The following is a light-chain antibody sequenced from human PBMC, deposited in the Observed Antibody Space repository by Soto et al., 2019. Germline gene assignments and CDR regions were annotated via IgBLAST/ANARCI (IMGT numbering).Light chain of an antibody. CDR2: EVN. Sequence: QSVLTQPPSASGSPGQSVAISYTGTSSDVGGYNYVSWYQQHPGKAPKLMIYEVNKRPSGVPDRFSGSKSGNTASLTVSGLQAEDEADYYCSSYAGSSNVFGTGTKVT. CDR1: SSDVGGYNY. CDR3: SSYAGSSNV. V-gene: IGLV2-8*01. J-gene: IGLJ1*01.